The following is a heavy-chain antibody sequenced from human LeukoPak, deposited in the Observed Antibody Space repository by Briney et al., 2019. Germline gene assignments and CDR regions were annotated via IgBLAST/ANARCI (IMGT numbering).Heavy chain of an antibody. CDR3: ARESNYCSSTSCYKRDAFDI. CDR2: IHYSGST. Sequence: SETLSLTCTVSGGSISSYYWSWIRQPPGKGLEWIGYIHYSGSTNYNPSLKSRVTISVDTSKNQFSLKLSSVTAADTAVYYCARESNYCSSTSCYKRDAFDIWGQGTMVTVSS. V-gene: IGHV4-59*01. CDR1: GGSISSYY. J-gene: IGHJ3*02. D-gene: IGHD2-2*02.